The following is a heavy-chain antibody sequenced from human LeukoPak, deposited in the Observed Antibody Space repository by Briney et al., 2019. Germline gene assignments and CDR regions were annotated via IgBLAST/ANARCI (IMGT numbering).Heavy chain of an antibody. CDR2: IYYSGST. CDR1: GGSINSYY. CDR3: ARHSLLKGWLVEFNYFDY. D-gene: IGHD6-19*01. V-gene: IGHV4-59*08. Sequence: SETLSLTCTVSGGSINSYYWSWIRQPPGKGLEWIGYIYYSGSTNYNPSLKSRVTISVDTYKNQFSLKLSSVTAADTAVYYCARHSLLKGWLVEFNYFDYWGQGTLVTVSS. J-gene: IGHJ4*02.